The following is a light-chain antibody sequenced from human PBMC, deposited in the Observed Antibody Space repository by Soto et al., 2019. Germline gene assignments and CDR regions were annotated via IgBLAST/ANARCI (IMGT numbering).Light chain of an antibody. CDR2: DAS. CDR1: QSVSNY. Sequence: EIVLTQSPATLSLSPGERATLSCRASQSVSNYLAWYQQKPGQAPRLLIYDASNRATGIPARFSGSGSGTDFTLTIRSLETEDFAVYYCQQRINWRELTFGGGTKVEIK. CDR3: QQRINWRELT. J-gene: IGKJ4*01. V-gene: IGKV3-11*01.